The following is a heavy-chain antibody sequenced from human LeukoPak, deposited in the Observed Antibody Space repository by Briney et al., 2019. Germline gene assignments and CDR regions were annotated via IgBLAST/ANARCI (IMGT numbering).Heavy chain of an antibody. CDR1: GFTFSNYG. J-gene: IGHJ4*02. CDR3: AKVKYSSGWYDGLDY. CDR2: IRYDGSNK. Sequence: TGGSLRLSCAASGFTFSNYGMEWVRQAPGQGLEWVAFIRYDGSNKYYADSVKGRITISRDNSKNTLYLQMNSLRAEDTAVYYCAKVKYSSGWYDGLDYWGQGTLVTVSS. V-gene: IGHV3-30*02. D-gene: IGHD6-19*01.